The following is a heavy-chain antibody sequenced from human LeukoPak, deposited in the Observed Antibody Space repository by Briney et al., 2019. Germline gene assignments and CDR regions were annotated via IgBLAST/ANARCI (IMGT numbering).Heavy chain of an antibody. Sequence: PGGSLRLSCAASGFTFSSYGMHWDRQAPGKGLEWVAVISYDGSNKYYADSVKGRFTISRDNSKNTLYLQMNSLRAEDTAVYYCAKNRDRGVPTYYYDSSGSSHFDLWGRGTLVTVSS. D-gene: IGHD3-22*01. CDR1: GFTFSSYG. J-gene: IGHJ2*01. V-gene: IGHV3-30*18. CDR3: AKNRDRGVPTYYYDSSGSSHFDL. CDR2: ISYDGSNK.